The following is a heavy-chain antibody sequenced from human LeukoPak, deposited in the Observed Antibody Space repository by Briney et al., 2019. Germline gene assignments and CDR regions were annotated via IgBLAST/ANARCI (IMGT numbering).Heavy chain of an antibody. V-gene: IGHV4-34*01. J-gene: IGHJ6*02. Sequence: SETLSLTRAVYGGSFSGYYWSSIRQPPRKGLEWIGEINHSGSTNYNPSLTSRVTIPLDTSKNQFSLKLSSLTAPHTPLYYCARGPRYYDILTGFHPYYYYGMDVWGQGTTVTVSS. CDR3: ARGPRYYDILTGFHPYYYYGMDV. CDR2: INHSGST. D-gene: IGHD3-9*01. CDR1: GGSFSGYY.